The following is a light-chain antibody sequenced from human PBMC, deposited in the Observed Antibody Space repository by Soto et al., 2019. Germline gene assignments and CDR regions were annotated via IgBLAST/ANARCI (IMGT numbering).Light chain of an antibody. CDR1: QSISNY. J-gene: IGKJ3*01. CDR2: AAS. V-gene: IGKV1-39*01. CDR3: QQSYSTPVT. Sequence: DIQMTQSPSSLSASVGDRVTITCRASQSISNYLNWYLQKPGKAPKLLIYAASHLQTGVPSRFSGSGSGTAFTLTINSLQLEEFASYFCQQSYSTPVTFGPGTTVDVK.